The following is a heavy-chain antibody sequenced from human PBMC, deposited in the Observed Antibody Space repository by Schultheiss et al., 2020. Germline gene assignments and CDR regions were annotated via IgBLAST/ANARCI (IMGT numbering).Heavy chain of an antibody. J-gene: IGHJ4*02. CDR2: ISYDGSNK. Sequence: RGSLRLSCAASGFTFSNYWMHWVRQAPGKGLVWVAVISYDGSNKYYADSVKGRFTISRDNPKNTLYLQMNSLRAEDTAVYYCAKVLLRSSSSAFDYWGQGTLVTVSS. CDR1: GFTFSNYW. V-gene: IGHV3-30*18. D-gene: IGHD6-6*01. CDR3: AKVLLRSSSSAFDY.